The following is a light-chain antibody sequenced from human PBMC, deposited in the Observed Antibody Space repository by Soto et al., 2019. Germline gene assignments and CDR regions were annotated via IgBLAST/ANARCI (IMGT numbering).Light chain of an antibody. CDR1: QSIASSY. V-gene: IGKV3-20*01. Sequence: EIVLTQSPGTLSLSPGQRATLSCRASQSIASSYLAWYQQKPGQAPRLLIYGASSRATGIPDRFSGSGSGTDFTLTISSLQSEDFTVYSCLQYHNLWAFGQGIKVDIK. J-gene: IGKJ1*01. CDR2: GAS. CDR3: LQYHNLWA.